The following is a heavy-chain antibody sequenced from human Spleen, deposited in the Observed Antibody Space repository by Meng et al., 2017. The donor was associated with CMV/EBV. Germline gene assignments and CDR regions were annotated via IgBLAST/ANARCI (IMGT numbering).Heavy chain of an antibody. J-gene: IGHJ4*02. D-gene: IGHD2-15*01. CDR2: MNDDGRDK. CDR1: GFSFRDYW. Sequence: GESLKISCAASGFSFRDYWMHWFRQAPGEGPLWVSRMNDDGRDKVYADSVKGRFTISRDNAKNTLYLQMNSLRAEDTAVYYCAKDAGGDIVVVVAATTNFDYWGQGTLVTVSS. CDR3: AKDAGGDIVVVVAATTNFDY. V-gene: IGHV3-74*01.